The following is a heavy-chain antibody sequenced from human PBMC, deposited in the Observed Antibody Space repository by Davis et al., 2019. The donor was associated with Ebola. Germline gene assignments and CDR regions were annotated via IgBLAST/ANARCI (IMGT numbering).Heavy chain of an antibody. CDR2: INHSGST. CDR1: GGSFSGYY. J-gene: IGHJ4*02. Sequence: MPSETLSLTCAVYGGSFSGYYWSWIRQPPGKGLEWIGEINHSGSTNYNPSLKSRVTISVDTSKNQFSLKLSSVTAADTAVYYCARHAYNWNYGVGFDYWGQGTLVTVSS. D-gene: IGHD1-7*01. CDR3: ARHAYNWNYGVGFDY. V-gene: IGHV4-34*01.